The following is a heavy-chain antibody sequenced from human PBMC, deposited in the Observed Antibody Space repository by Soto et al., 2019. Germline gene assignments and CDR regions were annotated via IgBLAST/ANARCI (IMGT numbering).Heavy chain of an antibody. CDR3: ARAPRYSSGWYDY. J-gene: IGHJ4*02. Sequence: PSETLSLTCTVSGGSISSYYWSWIRQPPGKGLEWIGYIYYSGSTNYNPSLKSRVTISVDTSKNQFSLKLSSVTAADTAVYYCARAPRYSSGWYDYWGQGTLVTVSS. CDR2: IYYSGST. V-gene: IGHV4-59*01. CDR1: GGSISSYY. D-gene: IGHD6-19*01.